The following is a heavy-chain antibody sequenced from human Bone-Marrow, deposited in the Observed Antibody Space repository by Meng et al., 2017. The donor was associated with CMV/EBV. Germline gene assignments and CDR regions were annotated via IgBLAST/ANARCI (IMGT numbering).Heavy chain of an antibody. J-gene: IGHJ4*02. Sequence: GESLKISCLASGFTYSSYSMNWVRQAPGKGLVWVSYISISSSTIYYAESVKGRFTISRDNAKNSLYLQMNRLRAEATAVYYSSREAIAARNDNDYLGQGTLVTVYS. CDR3: SREAIAARNDNDY. D-gene: IGHD6-13*01. CDR2: ISISSSTI. V-gene: IGHV3-48*04. CDR1: GFTYSSYS.